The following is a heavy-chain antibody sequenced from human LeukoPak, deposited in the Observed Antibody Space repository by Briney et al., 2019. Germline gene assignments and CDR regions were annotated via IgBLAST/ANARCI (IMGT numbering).Heavy chain of an antibody. V-gene: IGHV4-59*01. J-gene: IGHJ4*02. CDR2: IYYSGST. D-gene: IGHD2-2*02. CDR1: GGSISNYY. CDR3: ARGLYTYNVRYFDN. Sequence: SETLSLTCTVSGGSISNYYWSWIRQPPGKGLEWIGYIYYSGSTNYNPSLKSRVTISVDTSKNQFSPKLSSVTAADTAVYYCARGLYTYNVRYFDNWGQGTLVTVSS.